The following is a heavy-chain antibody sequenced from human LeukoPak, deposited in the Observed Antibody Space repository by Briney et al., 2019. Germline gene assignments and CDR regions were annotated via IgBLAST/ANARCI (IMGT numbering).Heavy chain of an antibody. V-gene: IGHV1-8*01. Sequence: ASVNVSCKASGYTFTSYDITRVRQATGQGLEWMGWMYPNSGNRGFAQKFQGRVTMTRNTSINTAYMELSGLRSEDTAVYYCARNNIGFDYWGQGTLVTVSS. D-gene: IGHD1/OR15-1a*01. J-gene: IGHJ4*02. CDR2: MYPNSGNR. CDR1: GYTFTSYD. CDR3: ARNNIGFDY.